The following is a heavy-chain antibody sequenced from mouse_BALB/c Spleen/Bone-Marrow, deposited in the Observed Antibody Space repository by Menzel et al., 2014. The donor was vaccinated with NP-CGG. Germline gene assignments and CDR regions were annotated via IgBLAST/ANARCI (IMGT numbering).Heavy chain of an antibody. V-gene: IGHV1-37*01. J-gene: IGHJ3*01. D-gene: IGHD2-14*01. CDR2: INPYNGES. CDR1: GYSFSGYF. Sequence: DVQLQESGPDLVKPGASVKISCKASGYSFSGYFMNWVKQSHGKSLEWIGRINPYNGESFYNQKFKDKATLTVDKSSSTAYMQLKSLTSEDSAVYYCARSIEYRPLTYWGQGTLVTVSA. CDR3: ARSIEYRPLTY.